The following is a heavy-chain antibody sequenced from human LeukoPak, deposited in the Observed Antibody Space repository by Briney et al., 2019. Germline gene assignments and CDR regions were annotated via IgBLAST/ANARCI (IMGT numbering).Heavy chain of an antibody. CDR2: IFDSVST. CDR3: ARRYISTWVMDV. Sequence: SETLSLTCTVSGGSIRSYYWSWIRQPAGKGLEWIGHIFDSVSTNYNPSLNSRVTMSADTSKNQSSLKLSSVTAADTAVYYCARRYISTWVMDVWGQGTTVTVSS. J-gene: IGHJ6*02. CDR1: GGSIRSYY. V-gene: IGHV4-4*07. D-gene: IGHD6-13*01.